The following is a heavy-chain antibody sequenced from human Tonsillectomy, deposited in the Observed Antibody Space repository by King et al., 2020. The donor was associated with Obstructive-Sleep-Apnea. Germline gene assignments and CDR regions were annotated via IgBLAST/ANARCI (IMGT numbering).Heavy chain of an antibody. CDR3: ARDLRETDLGSPAVFDI. CDR1: GGTFSSFA. CDR2: IIPFLGTA. D-gene: IGHD1-26*01. V-gene: IGHV1-69*01. Sequence: QLVQSGAEVKKPGSSVKVSCKAPGGTFSSFAISWLRQAPGQGLEWMGGIIPFLGTANHAEKFQGRVKITADESTSTVYMGLSSLRSEDTAVYYCARDLRETDLGSPAVFDIWGQGTMVTVSP. J-gene: IGHJ3*02.